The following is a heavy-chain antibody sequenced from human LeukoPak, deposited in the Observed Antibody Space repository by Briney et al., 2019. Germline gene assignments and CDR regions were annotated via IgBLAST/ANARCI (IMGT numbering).Heavy chain of an antibody. CDR2: MNPNSGNT. Sequence: ASVKVSCKASGCTFTSYDINWVRQATGQGLEWMGWMNPNSGNTGYAQKFQGRVTITRNTSISTAYMELSSLRSEDTAVYYCARGRGIAAKRGFDPWGQGTLVTVSS. CDR3: ARGRGIAAKRGFDP. J-gene: IGHJ5*02. CDR1: GCTFTSYD. V-gene: IGHV1-8*03. D-gene: IGHD6-13*01.